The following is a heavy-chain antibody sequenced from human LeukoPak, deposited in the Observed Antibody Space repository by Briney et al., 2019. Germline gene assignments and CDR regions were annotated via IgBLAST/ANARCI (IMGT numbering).Heavy chain of an antibody. J-gene: IGHJ4*02. CDR3: ARGHDRTGYYYSGVIDY. V-gene: IGHV1-46*01. D-gene: IGHD3-22*01. CDR2: ISPSAGGT. CDR1: GYTFTGYY. Sequence: ASVKVSCKASGYTFTGYYMHWVRQAPGQGLEWMGIISPSAGGTTYAQKFQGRVTMTRDTSTSTFYMELSGLRSEDTAVYYCARGHDRTGYYYSGVIDYWGQGTLVTVSS.